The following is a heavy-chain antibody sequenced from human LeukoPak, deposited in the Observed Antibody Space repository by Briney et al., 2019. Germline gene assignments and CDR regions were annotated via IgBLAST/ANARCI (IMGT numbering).Heavy chain of an antibody. Sequence: PGRSLRLSCAASGFTFSSYGMHWVRQAPGKGLEWVAVISYDGSNKYYADSVKGRFTISRDNSKNTLYLQMNSLRAEDTAVYYCAEAHNWNDYFDAFDIWGQGTMVTVSS. J-gene: IGHJ3*02. CDR1: GFTFSSYG. CDR2: ISYDGSNK. V-gene: IGHV3-30*18. CDR3: AEAHNWNDYFDAFDI. D-gene: IGHD1-1*01.